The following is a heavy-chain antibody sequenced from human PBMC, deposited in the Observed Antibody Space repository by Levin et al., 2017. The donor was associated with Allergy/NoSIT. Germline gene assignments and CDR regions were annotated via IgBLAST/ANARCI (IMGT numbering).Heavy chain of an antibody. J-gene: IGHJ4*02. Sequence: ASVKVSCKASGYTFAGYYMHWLRQAPGQTLEWMGWINPNSGRTKYAQKFQGRFTMPRHTSISTAYMALSSLRSDGTAIYYCEREGADNWRGQDYWGQGALVTVSS. CDR1: GYTFAGYY. D-gene: IGHD3-3*01. CDR3: EREGADNWRGQDY. CDR2: INPNSGRT. V-gene: IGHV1-2*02.